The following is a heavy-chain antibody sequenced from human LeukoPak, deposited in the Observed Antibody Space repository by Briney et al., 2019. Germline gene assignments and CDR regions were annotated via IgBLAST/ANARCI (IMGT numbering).Heavy chain of an antibody. CDR1: GGSMSSYY. CDR2: INHSGST. Sequence: SETLSLTCTVSGGSMSSYYWSWIRQPPGKGLEWIGEINHSGSTNYNPSLKSRVTISVDTSKNQFSLKLSSVTAADTAVYYCARVELRSDAFDTWGQGTMVTVSS. CDR3: ARVELRSDAFDT. D-gene: IGHD3-10*01. V-gene: IGHV4-34*01. J-gene: IGHJ3*02.